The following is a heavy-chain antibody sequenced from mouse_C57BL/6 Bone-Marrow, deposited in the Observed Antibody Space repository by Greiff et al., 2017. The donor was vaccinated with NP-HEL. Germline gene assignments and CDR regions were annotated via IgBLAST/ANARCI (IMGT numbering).Heavy chain of an antibody. CDR2: IDPSDSET. CDR3: ARVSAWNDGRFAY. V-gene: IGHV1-52*01. CDR1: GYTFTSYW. D-gene: IGHD2-3*01. Sequence: QVQLQQPGAELVRPGSSVKLSCKASGYTFTSYWMHWVKQRPIQGLEWIGNIDPSDSETHSNQKFTDKATLTVDKSSSTPYMQLISLTSEDSAVYYCARVSAWNDGRFAYWGQGTLVTVSA. J-gene: IGHJ3*01.